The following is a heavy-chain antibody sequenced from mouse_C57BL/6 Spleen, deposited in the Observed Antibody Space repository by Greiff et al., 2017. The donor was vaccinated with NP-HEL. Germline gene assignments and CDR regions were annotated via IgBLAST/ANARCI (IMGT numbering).Heavy chain of an antibody. CDR3: AREYYGSSPHFDY. D-gene: IGHD1-1*01. CDR2: IDPSDSET. Sequence: VQLQQPGAELVRPGSSVKLSCKASGYTFTSYWMHWVKQRPIQGLEWIGNIDPSDSETHYNQKFKDKATLTVDKSSSTAYMQLSSLTSEDSAVYYCAREYYGSSPHFDYWGQGTTLTVSS. V-gene: IGHV1-52*01. CDR1: GYTFTSYW. J-gene: IGHJ2*01.